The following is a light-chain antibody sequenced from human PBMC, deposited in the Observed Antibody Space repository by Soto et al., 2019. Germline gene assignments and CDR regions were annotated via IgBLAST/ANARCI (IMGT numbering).Light chain of an antibody. CDR1: QSVSASF. Sequence: ELVLTQSPGTLSLSPGERATLSCRASQSVSASFLAWYQQKPGQAPRLLIYRASSRATGIPDRFSGSGSGTDFTLTISRLEPEDFAVYYCQQFGNSYTFGQGTKVEI. CDR2: RAS. CDR3: QQFGNSYT. V-gene: IGKV3-20*01. J-gene: IGKJ2*01.